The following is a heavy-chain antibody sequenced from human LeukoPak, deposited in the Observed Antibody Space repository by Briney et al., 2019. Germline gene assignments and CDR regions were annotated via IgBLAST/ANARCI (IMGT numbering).Heavy chain of an antibody. CDR2: IYYSGST. Sequence: SETLSLTCTVSGGSISSYYWSCIRQPPGKGLEWIGYIYYSGSTNYNPSLKSRVTISVDTSKNQFSLKLSSVTAADTAVYYCARQGGGFWYFDLWGRGTLVTVSS. V-gene: IGHV4-59*08. CDR3: ARQGGGFWYFDL. D-gene: IGHD6-25*01. CDR1: GGSISSYY. J-gene: IGHJ2*01.